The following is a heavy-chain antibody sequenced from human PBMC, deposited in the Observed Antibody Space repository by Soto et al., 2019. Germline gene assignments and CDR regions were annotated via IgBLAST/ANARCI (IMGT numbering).Heavy chain of an antibody. CDR1: RFTLRSYP. Sequence: QVQLVESGGGVVQPGRSLRLSCAASRFTLRSYPMHWVRQAPGKGLEWVAFISYDGSNKYYADSVKGRFTIYRDNSKNTLYLQMNSLRTEDTAVYYCARDPHLEAVVVWNYGMDVWGQGTTVTVSS. D-gene: IGHD3-22*01. CDR3: ARDPHLEAVVVWNYGMDV. V-gene: IGHV3-30-3*01. J-gene: IGHJ6*02. CDR2: ISYDGSNK.